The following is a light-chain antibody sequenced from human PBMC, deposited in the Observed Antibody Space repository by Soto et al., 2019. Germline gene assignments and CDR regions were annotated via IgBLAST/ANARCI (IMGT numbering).Light chain of an antibody. J-gene: IGKJ1*01. CDR1: QSVSNY. CDR3: QLRSNWPPTWT. CDR2: DAS. V-gene: IGKV3-11*01. Sequence: EIVLTQSPATLSLSPGERATLSCRASQSVSNYLAWYQHKPGQAPRLLIYDASSRATGIPARFSGSGSGTDFTLTISIREPEDFAVYFCQLRSNWPPTWTFGQGTKVEIK.